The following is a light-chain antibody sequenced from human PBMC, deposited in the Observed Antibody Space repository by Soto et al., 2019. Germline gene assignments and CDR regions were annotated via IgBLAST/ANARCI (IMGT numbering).Light chain of an antibody. V-gene: IGKV1-5*03. Sequence: DIQMTQSPSTLSASLGARVTITCRASQSISSWLAWYQQKPGKAPKLLIYKASSLESGVPSRFSGSGSGTEFTLTISSLQPDDFATYYCQQYNSYSWTFGQGTKVDIK. CDR3: QQYNSYSWT. CDR1: QSISSW. J-gene: IGKJ1*01. CDR2: KAS.